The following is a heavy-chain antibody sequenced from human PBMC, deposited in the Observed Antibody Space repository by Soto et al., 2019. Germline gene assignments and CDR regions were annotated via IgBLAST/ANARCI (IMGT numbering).Heavy chain of an antibody. Sequence: ASVKVSCKASGGTFSSYAISWVRQAPGQGLEWMGGIIPIFGTANYAQKFQGRVTLTRDTFTSTAYMELRSLRSDDTAVYYCARARAEYSSSFSYYFDSWGQGTLVTVSS. V-gene: IGHV1-69*05. CDR1: GGTFSSYA. CDR3: ARARAEYSSSFSYYFDS. CDR2: IIPIFGTA. J-gene: IGHJ4*02. D-gene: IGHD6-6*01.